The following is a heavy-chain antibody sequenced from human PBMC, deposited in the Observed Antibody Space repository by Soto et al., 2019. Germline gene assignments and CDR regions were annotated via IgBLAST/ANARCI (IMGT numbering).Heavy chain of an antibody. D-gene: IGHD3-10*01. CDR3: AKVLG. CDR1: GFALSGFA. Sequence: EVQLLESGGGLVQPGGSLSLSCAGSGFALSGFAMNWVRQAPGKGLEWVSASSGTGINAYYAESVRGRFTVSRDNSRNPVFFQMNRLRVAETEVYYCAKVLGWGQGTLVTVAS. CDR2: SSGTGINA. V-gene: IGHV3-23*01. J-gene: IGHJ4*02.